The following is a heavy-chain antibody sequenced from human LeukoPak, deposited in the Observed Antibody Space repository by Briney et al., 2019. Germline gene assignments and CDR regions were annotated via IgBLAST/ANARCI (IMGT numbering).Heavy chain of an antibody. CDR3: ARDPLRRTFDY. CDR1: GCTFTGYY. CDR2: INPNSGGT. Sequence: ASVKVSCKASGCTFTGYYMHWVRQAPGQGLEWMGWINPNSGGTNYAQKFQGRVTMTRDTSITTAYMELSRLRSDDTAVYYCARDPLRRTFDYWGQGTLVTVSS. J-gene: IGHJ4*02. D-gene: IGHD4-17*01. V-gene: IGHV1-2*02.